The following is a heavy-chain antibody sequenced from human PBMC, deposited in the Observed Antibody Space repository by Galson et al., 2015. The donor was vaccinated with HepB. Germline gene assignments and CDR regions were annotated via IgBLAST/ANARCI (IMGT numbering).Heavy chain of an antibody. CDR1: GFTFSSYS. J-gene: IGHJ4*02. CDR2: IWYDGKNE. V-gene: IGHV3-33*08. CDR3: ARDRGPMVRGVDLGDS. D-gene: IGHD3-10*01. Sequence: SLRLSCAASGFTFSSYSMNWVRQAPGKGLEWVAVIWYDGKNEYYAESVKGRFTISRDNSNNTLSLQMNSLRAEDTALYYCARDRGPMVRGVDLGDSWGQGTLVTVSS.